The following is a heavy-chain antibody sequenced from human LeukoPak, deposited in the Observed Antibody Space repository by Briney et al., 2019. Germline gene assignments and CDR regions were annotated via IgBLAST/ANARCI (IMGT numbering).Heavy chain of an antibody. CDR3: ARHEGGSGVAIMFDP. Sequence: PSETLSLTCTVSGGSISSSSYYWSWIRQPPGKGLEWIGSIYYSGSTYYNPSLKSRVTTSVDTSKNQFSLKLSSVTAADTAVYYCARHEGGSGVAIMFDPWGQGTLVTVSS. V-gene: IGHV4-39*01. CDR1: GGSISSSSYY. CDR2: IYYSGST. J-gene: IGHJ5*02. D-gene: IGHD3-3*01.